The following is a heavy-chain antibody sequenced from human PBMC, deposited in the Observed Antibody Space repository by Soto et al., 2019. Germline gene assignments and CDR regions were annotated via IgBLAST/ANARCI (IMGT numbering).Heavy chain of an antibody. J-gene: IGHJ4*02. V-gene: IGHV4-4*02. CDR3: ARIKKDTFGGVIVLEYYFDY. D-gene: IGHD3-16*02. CDR1: GGSISSSNW. CDR2: IYHSGST. Sequence: SETLSLTCAVSGGSISSSNWWSWVRQPPGKGLEWIGEIYHSGSTNYNPSLKSRVTISVDKSKNQFSLKLSSVTAADTAVYYCARIKKDTFGGVIVLEYYFDYWGQGTLVTVSS.